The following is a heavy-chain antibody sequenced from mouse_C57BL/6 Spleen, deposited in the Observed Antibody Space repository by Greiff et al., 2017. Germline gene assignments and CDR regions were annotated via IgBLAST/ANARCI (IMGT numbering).Heavy chain of an antibody. V-gene: IGHV5-9*01. CDR2: ISGGGGNT. D-gene: IGHD6-2*01. CDR3: ARLSLYYAMDY. CDR1: GFTFSSYT. Sequence: DVHLVESGGGLVKPGGSLKLSCAASGFTFSSYTMSWVRQTPEKRLEWVATISGGGGNTYYPDSVKGRFTISRDNAKNTLYLQMSSLRSEDTALYYCARLSLYYAMDYWGQGTSVTVSS. J-gene: IGHJ4*01.